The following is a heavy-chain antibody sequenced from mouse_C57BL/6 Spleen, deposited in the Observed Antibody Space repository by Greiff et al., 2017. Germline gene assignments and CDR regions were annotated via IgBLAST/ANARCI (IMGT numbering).Heavy chain of an antibody. V-gene: IGHV5-17*01. CDR3: ETPRQLRLRWYAMDY. J-gene: IGHJ4*01. Sequence: EVKLQESGGGLVKPGGSLKLSCAASGFTFSDYGMHWVRQAPEKGLEWVAYISSGSSTIYYADTVKGRFTISRDNAKNTLFLQRTSLRSEDTAMYYCETPRQLRLRWYAMDYWGQGTSVTVAS. CDR2: ISSGSSTI. CDR1: GFTFSDYG. D-gene: IGHD3-2*02.